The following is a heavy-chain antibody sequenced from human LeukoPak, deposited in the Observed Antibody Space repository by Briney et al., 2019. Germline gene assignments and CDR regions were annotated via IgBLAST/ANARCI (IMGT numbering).Heavy chain of an antibody. CDR1: GGTFSSYA. Sequence: GASVKVSCKASGGTFSSYAISWVRQAPGQGLEWMGGIIPIFGTANYAQKFQGRVTISADESTSTAYMELSSLRSEDTAVYYCARAALRYFDWLYNWFDPWGQGTLVTVSS. CDR3: ARAALRYFDWLYNWFDP. J-gene: IGHJ5*02. CDR2: IIPIFGTA. D-gene: IGHD3-9*01. V-gene: IGHV1-69*13.